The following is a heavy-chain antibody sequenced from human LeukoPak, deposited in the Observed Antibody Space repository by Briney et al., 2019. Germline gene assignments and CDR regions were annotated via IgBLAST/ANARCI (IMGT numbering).Heavy chain of an antibody. CDR1: GYTFTNYG. J-gene: IGHJ4*02. V-gene: IGHV1-18*01. Sequence: ASVKVSCKASGYTFTNYGFSWVRQAPGQGLEWMGWVSPYNGHTNYVQKLQGRVTMTTDTSTSTAYMELRSLRSDDTAVYYCARDPDSGSYSSGYWGQGILVTVSS. D-gene: IGHD1-26*01. CDR2: VSPYNGHT. CDR3: ARDPDSGSYSSGY.